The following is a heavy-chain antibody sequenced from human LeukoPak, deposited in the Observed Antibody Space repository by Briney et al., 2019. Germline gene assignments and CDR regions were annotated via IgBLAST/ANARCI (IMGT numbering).Heavy chain of an antibody. CDR3: AKDAPRIAAVSYYYYYYGMDV. CDR1: GFTFSSYG. CDR2: IRYDGSNK. D-gene: IGHD6-13*01. V-gene: IGHV3-30*02. J-gene: IGHJ6*02. Sequence: GGSLRLSCAASGFTFSSYGMHWVRQAPGKGLEWVAFIRYDGSNKYYADSVKGRFTISRDNSKNTLYLQMNSLRAEDTAVYYCAKDAPRIAAVSYYYYYYGMDVWGQGTTATVSS.